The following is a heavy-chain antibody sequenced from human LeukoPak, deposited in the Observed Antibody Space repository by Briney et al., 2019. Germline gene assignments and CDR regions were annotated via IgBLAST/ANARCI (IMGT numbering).Heavy chain of an antibody. D-gene: IGHD1-1*01. CDR2: INHSGST. CDR1: GGSFSGYH. CDR3: ARHKNRQLERRDNYFDY. J-gene: IGHJ4*02. Sequence: PSETLSLTCAVYGGSFSGYHWSWIRQPPEKGLEWIGEINHSGSTNYNPSLKSRVTISVGTSKNQFSLKLRSVTAADTAVYYCARHKNRQLERRDNYFDYWGQGTLVTVSS. V-gene: IGHV4-34*01.